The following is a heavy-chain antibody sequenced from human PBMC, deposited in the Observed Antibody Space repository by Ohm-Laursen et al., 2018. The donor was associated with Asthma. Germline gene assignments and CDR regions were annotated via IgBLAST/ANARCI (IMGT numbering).Heavy chain of an antibody. Sequence: SLRLSCAASGFAFSTYGMHWVRQAPGKGLEWVAVGGSYYDGGLKYYADSVNGRFTISRDDAKNTLYLQMNSLRADDSAVYYCARGNLEGLQWGQGTLVTVSS. CDR1: GFAFSTYG. V-gene: IGHV3-33*08. D-gene: IGHD5-24*01. CDR2: GGSYYDGGLK. CDR3: ARGNLEGLQ. J-gene: IGHJ4*02.